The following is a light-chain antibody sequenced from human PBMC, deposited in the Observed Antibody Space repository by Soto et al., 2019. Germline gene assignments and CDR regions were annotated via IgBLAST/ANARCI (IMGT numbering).Light chain of an antibody. Sequence: EIVLTQSPGTLSLSPGESATLPCRASESVSRNYLAWYQQKPGQAPRLLIYGASSRATGIPNRFSGSGSGTDFTLTISGLEPEDFAVYYCQQYGSSPNAFGHGTRLEI. CDR1: ESVSRNY. CDR3: QQYGSSPNA. J-gene: IGKJ5*01. V-gene: IGKV3-20*01. CDR2: GAS.